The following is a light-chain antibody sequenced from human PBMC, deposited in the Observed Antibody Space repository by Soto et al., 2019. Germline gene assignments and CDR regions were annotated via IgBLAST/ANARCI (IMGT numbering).Light chain of an antibody. CDR3: SSYTSSSTTWG. V-gene: IGLV2-14*01. CDR1: RSDVGGYNY. CDR2: EVS. Sequence: QSALTQPASVSGSPGQSIPISCTGTRSDVGGYNYVSWYQQHPGKAPKLMIDEVSNRPSGVSNRFSGPKSGNTAAPTISGLQAEDEADYNRSSYTSSSTTWGCGGGTKLTV. J-gene: IGLJ3*02.